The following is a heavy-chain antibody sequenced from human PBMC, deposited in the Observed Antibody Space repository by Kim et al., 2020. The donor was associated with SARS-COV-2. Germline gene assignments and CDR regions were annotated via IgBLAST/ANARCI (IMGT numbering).Heavy chain of an antibody. Sequence: NPSLKSRVTISVDTSKNQFSLKLSSVTAADTAVYYCARLDYDTDYYGMDVWGQGTTVTVSS. V-gene: IGHV4-34*01. CDR3: ARLDYDTDYYGMDV. J-gene: IGHJ6*02. D-gene: IGHD4-17*01.